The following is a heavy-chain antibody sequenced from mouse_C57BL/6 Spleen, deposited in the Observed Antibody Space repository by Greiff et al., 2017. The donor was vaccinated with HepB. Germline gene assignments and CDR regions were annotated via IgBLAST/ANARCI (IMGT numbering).Heavy chain of an antibody. CDR2: ISSGSSTI. CDR1: GFTFSDYG. V-gene: IGHV5-17*01. J-gene: IGHJ2*01. Sequence: EVKLVESGGGLVKPGGSLKLSCAASGFTFSDYGMHWVRQAPEKGLEWVAYISSGSSTIYYADTVKGRFTISRDNAKNTLFLQMTSLRSEDTAMYYCARREVGYFDYWGQGTTLTVSS. CDR3: ARREVGYFDY. D-gene: IGHD1-1*01.